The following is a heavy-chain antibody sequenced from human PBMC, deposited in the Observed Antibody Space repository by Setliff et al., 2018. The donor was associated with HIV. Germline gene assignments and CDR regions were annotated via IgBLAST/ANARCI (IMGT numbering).Heavy chain of an antibody. CDR2: IYPQDSDT. J-gene: IGHJ3*01. Sequence: GESLKISCTGSGYSFSNHWIGWVRQMPGRGLEWVAIIYPQDSDTRYSPSFEGHVTISADTSRYTAYLQWRALRASDTAIYYCARYRIDISLLVVQDPGPFDLWGRGTMVTV. D-gene: IGHD3-3*02. V-gene: IGHV5-51*01. CDR1: GYSFSNHW. CDR3: ARYRIDISLLVVQDPGPFDL.